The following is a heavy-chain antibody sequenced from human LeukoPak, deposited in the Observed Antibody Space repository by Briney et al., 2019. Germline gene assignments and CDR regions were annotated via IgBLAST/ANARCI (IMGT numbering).Heavy chain of an antibody. CDR3: TQWELSTLLDY. Sequence: GGSLRLSCAASGFTFSNYGIHWVRQAPGKGLEWVAYILYDGSKTYYADSVKGRFTISRDNSKNTLYLQMDSLRVEDMAVYYCTQWELSTLLDYWGQGTLVTVSS. V-gene: IGHV3-30*02. CDR2: ILYDGSKT. D-gene: IGHD1-26*01. CDR1: GFTFSNYG. J-gene: IGHJ4*02.